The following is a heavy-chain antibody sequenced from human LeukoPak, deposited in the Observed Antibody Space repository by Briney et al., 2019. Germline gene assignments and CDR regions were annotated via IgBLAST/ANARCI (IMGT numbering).Heavy chain of an antibody. CDR3: ARVGYCSSTSCYDFDY. D-gene: IGHD2-2*01. CDR1: GGSFSGYY. Sequence: SETLSLTCAVYGGSFSGYYWSWIRQPPGKGLEWIGENNHSGSTNYNPSLKSRVTISVDTSKNQFSLKLSSVTAADTAVYYCARVGYCSSTSCYDFDYWGQGTLVTVSS. J-gene: IGHJ4*02. CDR2: NNHSGST. V-gene: IGHV4-34*01.